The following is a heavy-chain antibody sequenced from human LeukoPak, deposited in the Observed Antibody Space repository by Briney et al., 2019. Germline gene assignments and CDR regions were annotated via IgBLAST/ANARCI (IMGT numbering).Heavy chain of an antibody. CDR3: ARVRLVWGMETFDL. Sequence: ASVKVSCKASNNTLSNNGISWVRQAPGQGLEWMGWISGYNTYTTYAQKFQDRVTVTKDTSTSTAYMEMRSLRSDDTAIYYCARVRLVWGMETFDLWGQGTMVTVFS. CDR1: NNTLSNNG. CDR2: ISGYNTYT. J-gene: IGHJ3*01. V-gene: IGHV1-18*01. D-gene: IGHD3-16*01.